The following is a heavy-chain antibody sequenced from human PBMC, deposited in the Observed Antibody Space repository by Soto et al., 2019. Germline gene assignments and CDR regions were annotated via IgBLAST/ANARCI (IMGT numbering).Heavy chain of an antibody. CDR1: GDSVTNKSAA. D-gene: IGHD6-13*01. CDR2: TYYRSKWYN. Sequence: QPLSLTCSISGDSVTNKSAAWEWIRQSPSRGLEWLGRTYYRSKWYNDYAVSVKSRITINPDTSKNQFSLQLNSVTPEDTAVYYCARGSQQLPFDYWGQGTLVTVSS. J-gene: IGHJ4*02. CDR3: ARGSQQLPFDY. V-gene: IGHV6-1*01.